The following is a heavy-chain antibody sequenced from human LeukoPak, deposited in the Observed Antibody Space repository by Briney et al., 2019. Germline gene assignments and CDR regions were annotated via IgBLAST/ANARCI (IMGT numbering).Heavy chain of an antibody. J-gene: IGHJ4*02. CDR3: AKDLKGGGYSGYGDN. Sequence: GGSLRLSCAASGFTFSSYAMSWVRQAPGKGLEWVSAISGSGGSTYYADSVKGRFTISRDNSKNTLYLQMNSLRAEDTAVYYCAKDLKGGGYSGYGDNWGQGTLVTVSS. CDR2: ISGSGGST. D-gene: IGHD5-12*01. V-gene: IGHV3-23*01. CDR1: GFTFSSYA.